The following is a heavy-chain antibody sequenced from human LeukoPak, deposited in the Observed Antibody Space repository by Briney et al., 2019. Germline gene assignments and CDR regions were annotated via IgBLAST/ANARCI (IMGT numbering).Heavy chain of an antibody. CDR1: GFTFSSYA. CDR2: ISGSGGST. J-gene: IGHJ6*03. Sequence: GGSLRLSCAASGFTFSSYAMSWVRQAPGKGLEWVSAISGSGGSTYYADSVKGRFTISRDNSKNTLYLQMNSLRAEDTAVYYCARGLSSSSSWEYYYYYMDVWGKGTTVTVSS. D-gene: IGHD6-6*01. V-gene: IGHV3-23*01. CDR3: ARGLSSSSSWEYYYYYMDV.